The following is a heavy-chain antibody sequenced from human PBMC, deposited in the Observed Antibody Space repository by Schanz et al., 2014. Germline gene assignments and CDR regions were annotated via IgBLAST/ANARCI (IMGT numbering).Heavy chain of an antibody. Sequence: QVQLVQSGAEVKKPGSSVTVSCKASGGTFSTYTISWVRQAPGQGLEWMGRIIPILGIAIYAQKFQGRVTSTADKSTYTAYMDVSSLRSEDTAVYYCASSGAGYSSSWDFDYWGQGTLVTVSS. CDR1: GGTFSTYT. J-gene: IGHJ4*02. V-gene: IGHV1-69*02. CDR2: IIPILGIA. D-gene: IGHD6-13*01. CDR3: ASSGAGYSSSWDFDY.